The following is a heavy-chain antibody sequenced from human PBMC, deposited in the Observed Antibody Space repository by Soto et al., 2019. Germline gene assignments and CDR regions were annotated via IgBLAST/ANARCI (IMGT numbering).Heavy chain of an antibody. CDR1: GDTFTSYA. Sequence: GASVKVSCKASGDTFTSYAMHWVRQAPGQRLEWMGWINTGNDNTKYSQKFQGRFTITRDTSASTAYMELSSLRSEDTAVYFCAVKYYYFGMDVWGQGTPVTVSS. CDR3: AVKYYYFGMDV. V-gene: IGHV1-3*04. CDR2: INTGNDNT. J-gene: IGHJ6*02.